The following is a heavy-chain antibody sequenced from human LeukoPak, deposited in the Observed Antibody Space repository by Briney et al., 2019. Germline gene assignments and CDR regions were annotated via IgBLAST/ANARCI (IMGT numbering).Heavy chain of an antibody. Sequence: KPSETLSLTCTVSGGSISSSSYYWGWIRQPPGKGLEWIGSIYYSGSTYYNPSLKSRVTISVDTSKNQFSLKLSSVTAADTAVYYCARNTAVCPRDYVWGSYRLQCNYYYGMDVWGQGTTVTVSS. V-gene: IGHV4-39*01. CDR1: GGSISSSSYY. J-gene: IGHJ6*02. CDR3: ARNTAVCPRDYVWGSYRLQCNYYYGMDV. D-gene: IGHD3-16*02. CDR2: IYYSGST.